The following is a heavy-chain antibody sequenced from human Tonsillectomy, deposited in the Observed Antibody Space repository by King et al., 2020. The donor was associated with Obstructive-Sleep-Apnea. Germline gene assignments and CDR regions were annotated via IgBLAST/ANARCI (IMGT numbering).Heavy chain of an antibody. Sequence: QLVQSGADVKKPGASLKVSCRASGYTFTSNYMHWVRQAPGQGLEWMGLINPGGGSTSYAQKFQGRVTMTRDTATSTVYMELSSLRSEDTAVYYCARALCSGGSCYYGYFDYWGQGTLVTVSS. D-gene: IGHD2-15*01. CDR3: ARALCSGGSCYYGYFDY. V-gene: IGHV1-46*01. CDR1: GYTFTSNY. CDR2: INPGGGST. J-gene: IGHJ4*02.